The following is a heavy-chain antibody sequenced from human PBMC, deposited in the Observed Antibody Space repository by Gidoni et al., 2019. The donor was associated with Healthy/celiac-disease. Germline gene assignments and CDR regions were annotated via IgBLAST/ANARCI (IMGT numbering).Heavy chain of an antibody. CDR1: VFTFSCYA. CDR3: AKSTGTTIYYYYYMDV. D-gene: IGHD4-17*01. CDR2: ISGRCGST. V-gene: IGHV3-23*01. Sequence: EVQLLDSAGGFVQPGGSLRLSCAASVFTFSCYAMRWVRQAPGMGLEWVSAISGRCGSTYYAEDVKGRLTISRENSKNKLYLQMNSLRAEDTAVYYCAKSTGTTIYYYYYMDVWGKGTTVTVSS. J-gene: IGHJ6*03.